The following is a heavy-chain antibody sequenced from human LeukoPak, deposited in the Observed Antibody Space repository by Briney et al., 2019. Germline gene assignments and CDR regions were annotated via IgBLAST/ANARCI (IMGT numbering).Heavy chain of an antibody. CDR3: ARDPGYSSGCLDY. J-gene: IGHJ4*02. V-gene: IGHV4-61*02. Sequence: SETLSLTCTVSGGSISIGSYYWSWIRQPAGKGLEWIGRIYSSGSNNHNHYLKSRVTISVDTSKNQFSLKLSSVTVADTAVYYCARDPGYSSGCLDYWGQGTLVTVSS. CDR1: GGSISIGSYY. CDR2: IYSSGSN. D-gene: IGHD6-19*01.